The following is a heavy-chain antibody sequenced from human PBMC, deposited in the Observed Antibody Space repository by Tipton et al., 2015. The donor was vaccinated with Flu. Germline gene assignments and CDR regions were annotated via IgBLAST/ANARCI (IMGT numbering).Heavy chain of an antibody. Sequence: TLSLTCAVYGGSFSGYYWSWIRQPPGKGLEWIGEINHSGSTNYNPSLKSRPPISVDTSKNQFSLKLSSVTAADTAVYYCARSQIVLRFLEWLYLPPWGQGTLVTVSS. J-gene: IGHJ5*02. V-gene: IGHV4-34*01. CDR2: INHSGST. CDR1: GGSFSGYY. D-gene: IGHD3-3*01. CDR3: ARSQIVLRFLEWLYLPP.